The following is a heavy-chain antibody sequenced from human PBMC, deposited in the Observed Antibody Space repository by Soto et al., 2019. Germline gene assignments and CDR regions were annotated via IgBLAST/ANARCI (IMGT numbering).Heavy chain of an antibody. CDR3: AKVPLRPYYFHY. V-gene: IGHV3-30*18. CDR2: ISYDGSNK. CDR1: GFIFSNYG. Sequence: QVQLVDSGGGVVQPGRSLRLSCTASGFIFSNYGMHWVRQAPGKGLEWVAFISYDGSNKYYADSVKDRFTISRDNSKNTLYLEMNSLRAEETAVYFRAKVPLRPYYFHYWGQGTLVTVSS. D-gene: IGHD3-16*01. J-gene: IGHJ4*02.